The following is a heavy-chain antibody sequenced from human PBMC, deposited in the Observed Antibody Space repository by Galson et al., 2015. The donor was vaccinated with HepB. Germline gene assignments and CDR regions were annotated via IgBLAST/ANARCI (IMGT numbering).Heavy chain of an antibody. D-gene: IGHD3-10*01. CDR2: TYYRSKWYN. V-gene: IGHV6-1*01. CDR1: GDSVSSTSAA. Sequence: CAISGDSVSSTSAAWNWIRQSPSRGLEWLGRTYYRSKWYNDYAVSVKSRIPINPDTSKNQFSLQLNSVTPDDTAVYYGAREWFGEFSWLVSWGQGTLVTVSS. CDR3: AREWFGEFSWLVS. J-gene: IGHJ5*01.